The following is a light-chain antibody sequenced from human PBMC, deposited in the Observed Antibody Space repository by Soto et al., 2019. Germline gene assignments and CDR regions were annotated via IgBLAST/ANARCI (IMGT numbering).Light chain of an antibody. V-gene: IGLV2-14*01. CDR3: ASYTTSSTYV. Sequence: QSALTQPASVSGSPGQSIAISCTGTSSDVGGYSYVSWYQQQPGKAPKLVISDVSNRPSGVSDRFSGSKSGNTASLTISGLQTEDDVDYYCASYTTSSTYVFGTGTKVTVL. J-gene: IGLJ1*01. CDR2: DVS. CDR1: SSDVGGYSY.